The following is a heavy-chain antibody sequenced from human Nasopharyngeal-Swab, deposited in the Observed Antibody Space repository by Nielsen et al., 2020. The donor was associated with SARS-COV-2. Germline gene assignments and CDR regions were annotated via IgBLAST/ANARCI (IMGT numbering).Heavy chain of an antibody. V-gene: IGHV3-11*04. J-gene: IGHJ4*02. Sequence: GESLKISCAASGFTFSDYYMSWIRQAPGKGLEWVSYISSSGSTIYYADSLKGRFTISRDNAKNSLYLQMNSLRAADTAVYYCARDPQYNWNDGVFDYWGQGTLVTVSS. CDR1: GFTFSDYY. D-gene: IGHD1-1*01. CDR3: ARDPQYNWNDGVFDY. CDR2: ISSSGSTI.